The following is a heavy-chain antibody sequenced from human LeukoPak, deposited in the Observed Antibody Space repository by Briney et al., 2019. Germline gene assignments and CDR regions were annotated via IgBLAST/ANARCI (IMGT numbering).Heavy chain of an antibody. J-gene: IGHJ4*02. CDR3: ARGPRVQPAIRFFDY. CDR2: INPSGGST. Sequence: ASVKVSCKASGYTFTSYYMHWVRQAPGQGLEWMGIINPSGGSTSYAQKFQGRVTMTRDTSTSTVYMELSSLRSEDTAVYYCARGPRVQPAIRFFDYWGQGTLVTVSS. D-gene: IGHD2-2*01. CDR1: GYTFTSYY. V-gene: IGHV1-46*03.